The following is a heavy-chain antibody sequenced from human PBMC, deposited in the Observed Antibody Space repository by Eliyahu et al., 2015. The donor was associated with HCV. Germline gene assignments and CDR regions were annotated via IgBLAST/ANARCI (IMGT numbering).Heavy chain of an antibody. Sequence: QVQLVQSGAEVKKPGASVKVSCKASGYTFTGYYMHWVRQAPGQGLEWMGWINPNSGGTNYAQKFQGRVTMTRDTSISTAYMELSRLRSDDTAVYYCARVAADGSYYYGMDVWGQGTTVTVSS. CDR2: INPNSGGT. D-gene: IGHD1-26*01. J-gene: IGHJ6*02. CDR1: GYTFTGYY. V-gene: IGHV1-2*02. CDR3: ARVAADGSYYYGMDV.